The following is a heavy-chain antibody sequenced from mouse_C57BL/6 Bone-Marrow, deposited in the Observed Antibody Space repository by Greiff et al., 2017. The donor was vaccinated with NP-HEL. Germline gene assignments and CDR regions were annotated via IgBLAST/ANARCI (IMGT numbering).Heavy chain of an antibody. J-gene: IGHJ1*03. V-gene: IGHV1-55*01. D-gene: IGHD2-4*01. Sequence: QVQLQQPGAELVKPGASVKMSCKASGYTFTRYWITWVKQRPGQGLEWIGDIYPGSGSTNYNEKFKSKATLTVDTSSSTAYMQLSSLTSEDSAFYYCARGRDYDFRGYFDVWGTGTTVTVSS. CDR2: IYPGSGST. CDR1: GYTFTRYW. CDR3: ARGRDYDFRGYFDV.